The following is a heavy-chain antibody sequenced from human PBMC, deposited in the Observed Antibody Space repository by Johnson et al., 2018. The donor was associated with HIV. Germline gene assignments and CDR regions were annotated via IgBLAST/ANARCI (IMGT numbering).Heavy chain of an antibody. CDR3: ATSYYYDSSYDAFDI. CDR2: IRYDGSTK. J-gene: IGHJ3*02. CDR1: GFTFSSYG. Sequence: QVQLVESGGGVVQPGGSLRLSCAASGFTFSSYGMHWVRQAPGKGLEWVAFIRYDGSTKYYADSVKGRFTISRDNSKNTLYLQMNSLRAEDTAVYYCATSYYYDSSYDAFDIWGQGTMVTVSS. D-gene: IGHD3-22*01. V-gene: IGHV3-30*02.